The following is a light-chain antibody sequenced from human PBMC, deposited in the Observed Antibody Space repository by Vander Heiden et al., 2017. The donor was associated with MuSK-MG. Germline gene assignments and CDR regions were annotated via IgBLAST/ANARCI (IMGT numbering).Light chain of an antibody. J-gene: IGLJ2*01. V-gene: IGLV4-69*01. CDR1: SGHSSYA. CDR3: QTWGTGIQV. Sequence: LVLTQSPSASASLGASVKLTCTLSSGHSSYAIAWQQQQPEKGPRYLMKLNSDGSHSKGDGIPDRFSGSSSGAERYLTISSLQSEDEADYYCQTWGTGIQVFGGGTKLTVL. CDR2: LNSDGSH.